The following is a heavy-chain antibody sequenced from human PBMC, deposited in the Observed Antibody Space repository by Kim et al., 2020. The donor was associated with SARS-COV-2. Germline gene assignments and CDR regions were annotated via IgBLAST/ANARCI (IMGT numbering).Heavy chain of an antibody. D-gene: IGHD3-22*01. V-gene: IGHV3-23*01. CDR3: AKTLSSRRGLYDSSGYYNEHVFTVIDY. CDR1: GFTFSSYA. Sequence: GGSLRLSCAASGFTFSSYAMSWVRQAPGKGLEWVSAISGSGGSTYYADSVKGRFTISRDNSKNTLYLQMNSLRAEDTAVYYCAKTLSSRRGLYDSSGYYNEHVFTVIDYWGQGTLVTVSS. J-gene: IGHJ4*02. CDR2: ISGSGGST.